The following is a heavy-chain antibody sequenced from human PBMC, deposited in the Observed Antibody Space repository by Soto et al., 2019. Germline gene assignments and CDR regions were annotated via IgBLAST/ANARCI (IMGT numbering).Heavy chain of an antibody. D-gene: IGHD6-19*01. Sequence: QVQLQESGPGLVKPSGTLSLTCAVSGDSVSSPYYWCWVRQPAGKGLEWIGEGYHTGTTSYNPSLRSRVTIAMDKSIKHCSLDLSSATAADTAVYYCARSAGWYAVHSWCPGTLVIVSS. V-gene: IGHV4-4*02. J-gene: IGHJ4*02. CDR3: ARSAGWYAVHS. CDR2: GYHTGTT. CDR1: GDSVSSPYY.